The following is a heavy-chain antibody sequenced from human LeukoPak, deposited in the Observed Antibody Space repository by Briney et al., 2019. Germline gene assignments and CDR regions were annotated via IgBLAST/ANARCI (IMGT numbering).Heavy chain of an antibody. CDR1: GFTFSSYG. J-gene: IGHJ3*02. D-gene: IGHD1-14*01. CDR3: ARGGMGIDAFDI. Sequence: GGSLRLSCAASGFTFSSYGMHWVRQAPGKGLEWVAFIRYDGSNKYYADSVKGRFTISRDNAKNSLYLQMNSLRAEDTAVYYCARGGMGIDAFDIWGQGTMVTVSS. V-gene: IGHV3-30*02. CDR2: IRYDGSNK.